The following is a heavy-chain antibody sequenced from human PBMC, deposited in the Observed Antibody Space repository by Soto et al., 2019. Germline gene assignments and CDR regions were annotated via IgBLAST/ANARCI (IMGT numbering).Heavy chain of an antibody. CDR1: GGTFSSYA. CDR2: IIPIFGTA. D-gene: IGHD1-1*01. J-gene: IGHJ6*02. V-gene: IGHV1-69*12. CDR3: ARVGWNHYYYYGMDV. Sequence: QVQLVQSGAEVKKPGSSVKVSCKASGGTFSSYAISWVRQAPRQGLEWMGGIIPIFGTANYAQKFQGRVTITADESMSTAYMELSSLRSEDTAVYYCARVGWNHYYYYGMDVWGQGTTVTVSS.